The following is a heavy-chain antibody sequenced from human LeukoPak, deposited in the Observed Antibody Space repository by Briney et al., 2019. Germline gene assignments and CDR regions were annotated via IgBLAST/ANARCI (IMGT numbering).Heavy chain of an antibody. Sequence: SQTLSLTCTVSGGSISSGGYYWSWIRQHPGKGLEWIGYIYYSGSTYYNPSLKSRVTISVDTSKNQFSLKLSSVTAADTAVYYCARVHIVVVVAARGEAFYFDYWGQGTLVTVSS. CDR1: GGSISSGGYY. CDR3: ARVHIVVVVAARGEAFYFDY. V-gene: IGHV4-31*03. D-gene: IGHD2-15*01. CDR2: IYYSGST. J-gene: IGHJ4*02.